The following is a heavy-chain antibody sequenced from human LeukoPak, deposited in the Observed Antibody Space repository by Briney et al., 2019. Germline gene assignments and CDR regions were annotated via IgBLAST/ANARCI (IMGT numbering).Heavy chain of an antibody. D-gene: IGHD1-7*01. CDR1: GGSINSRNNY. J-gene: IGHJ4*02. CDR2: ISDTGTT. Sequence: SETLSLTCTVSGGSINSRNNYWGWIRQPPGRGLEWIAIISDTGTTYYSPSLKSRLTISVDTSKNQFSLTLSSVTAADTAVYYCARRNYPYYFDYWGQGTLVTVSS. V-gene: IGHV4-39*01. CDR3: ARRNYPYYFDY.